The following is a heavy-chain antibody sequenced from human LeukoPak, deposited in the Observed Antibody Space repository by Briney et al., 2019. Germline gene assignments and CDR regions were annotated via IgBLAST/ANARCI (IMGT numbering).Heavy chain of an antibody. CDR3: ASSNRRYSVGATHVDY. J-gene: IGHJ4*02. Sequence: SETLSLTCAVYGESFSGYYWSWIRQPPGKGLEWIGEINHSGSTNYNPSLKSRVTISVDTSKNQFSLKLSSVTAADTAVYYCASSNRRYSVGATHVDYWGQGTLVTVSS. CDR2: INHSGST. CDR1: GESFSGYY. V-gene: IGHV4-34*01. D-gene: IGHD1-26*01.